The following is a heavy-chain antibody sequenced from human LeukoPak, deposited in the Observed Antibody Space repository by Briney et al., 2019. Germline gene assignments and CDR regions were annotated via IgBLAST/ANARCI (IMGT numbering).Heavy chain of an antibody. CDR3: AREGSGSYSGMDV. CDR1: GGTFSSYA. V-gene: IGHV1-69*13. CDR2: IIPIFGTA. J-gene: IGHJ6*02. Sequence: SVKVSCTASGGTFSSYAISWVRQAPGQGLEWMGGIIPIFGTANYAQKFQGRVTITADESTSTAYMELSSLRSEDTAVYYCAREGSGSYSGMDVWGQGTTVTVSS. D-gene: IGHD3-10*01.